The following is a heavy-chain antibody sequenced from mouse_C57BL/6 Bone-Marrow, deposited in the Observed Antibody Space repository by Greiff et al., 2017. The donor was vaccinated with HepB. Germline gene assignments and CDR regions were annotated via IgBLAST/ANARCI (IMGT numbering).Heavy chain of an antibody. CDR1: GYTFTSYW. CDR3: ASEDYYGSSLYYAMDY. Sequence: QVQLQQPGAELVRPGTSVKLSCKASGYTFTSYWMHWVKQRPGQGLEWIGVIDPSDSYTNYNQKFKGKATLTVDTSSSTAYMQLSSLTSEDSAVYYCASEDYYGSSLYYAMDYWGQGTSVTVSS. J-gene: IGHJ4*01. D-gene: IGHD1-1*01. CDR2: IDPSDSYT. V-gene: IGHV1-59*01.